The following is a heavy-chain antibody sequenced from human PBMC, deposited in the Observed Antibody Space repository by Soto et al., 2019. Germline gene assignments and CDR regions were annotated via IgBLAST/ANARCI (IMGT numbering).Heavy chain of an antibody. J-gene: IGHJ5*02. D-gene: IGHD2-2*01. CDR3: ARVPSSTSPYNWFDP. CDR2: INPSGGST. V-gene: IGHV1-46*01. Sequence: ASVKVSCKASGYTFTSYYMHWVRQAPGQGLEWMGIINPSGGSTSYAQKFQGRVTMTMDTSTSTVYMELSSLRSEDTAVYYCARVPSSTSPYNWFDPWGQGTLVTVSS. CDR1: GYTFTSYY.